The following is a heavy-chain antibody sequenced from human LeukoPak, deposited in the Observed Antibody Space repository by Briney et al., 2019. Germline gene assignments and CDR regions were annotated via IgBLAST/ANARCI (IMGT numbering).Heavy chain of an antibody. V-gene: IGHV4-34*01. D-gene: IGHD2-21*02. Sequence: SETLSLTCAVYGGSFSGYYWSWIRQPPGKGLEWIREINHSGSTNYNPSLKSRVTISVDTSKNQFSLKLSSVTAADTAVYYCARGRTLAYCGGDCYFHYYYYYGMDVWGQGTTVTVSS. CDR1: GGSFSGYY. CDR3: ARGRTLAYCGGDCYFHYYYYYGMDV. J-gene: IGHJ6*02. CDR2: INHSGST.